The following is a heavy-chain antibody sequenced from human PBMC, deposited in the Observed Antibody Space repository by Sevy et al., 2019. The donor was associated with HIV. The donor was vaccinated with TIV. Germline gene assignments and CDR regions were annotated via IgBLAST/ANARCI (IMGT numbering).Heavy chain of an antibody. CDR1: GYSFTSYW. D-gene: IGHD2-2*01. CDR2: IYPGDSDT. V-gene: IGHV5-51*01. CDR3: ARQGNYCSSTSCPGWWFDP. Sequence: GESLKISCKGSGYSFTSYWIGWVRQMPGKGLEWMGIIYPGDSDTRYSPSFQGQVNISADKSISTAYLQWSSLKASDTAMYDCARQGNYCSSTSCPGWWFDPWGQGTLVTVSS. J-gene: IGHJ5*02.